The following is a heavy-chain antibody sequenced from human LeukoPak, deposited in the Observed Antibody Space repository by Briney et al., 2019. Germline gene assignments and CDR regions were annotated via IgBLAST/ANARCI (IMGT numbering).Heavy chain of an antibody. V-gene: IGHV4-4*09. CDR2: ILTSGTT. Sequence: SETLSLTCTVSNGSISSYHWSWVRQPPGKGLEWIGYILTSGTTNYNPSLKSRLTISVDTSKNQSTLKLSSVTAADTAVYYCARLRVSGSYLYYFDYWGQGTLVTVSS. D-gene: IGHD1-26*01. CDR3: ARLRVSGSYLYYFDY. J-gene: IGHJ4*02. CDR1: NGSISSYH.